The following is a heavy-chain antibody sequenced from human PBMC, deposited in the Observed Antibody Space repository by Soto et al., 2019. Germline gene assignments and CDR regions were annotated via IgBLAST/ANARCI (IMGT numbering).Heavy chain of an antibody. D-gene: IGHD3-22*01. Sequence: QLQLQESGPGLVKPSETLSLTCTVSGDSFRTGSYYWGWIRQPPGKGLEWIGSIYYSGTTYYYNPSLKTRVTISIDTSKSQFSLKLSSVTAADTAVYYCARLGGYYYVPYFDYWGQGTLVTVSS. J-gene: IGHJ4*02. V-gene: IGHV4-39*01. CDR3: ARLGGYYYVPYFDY. CDR1: GDSFRTGSYY. CDR2: IYYSGTTY.